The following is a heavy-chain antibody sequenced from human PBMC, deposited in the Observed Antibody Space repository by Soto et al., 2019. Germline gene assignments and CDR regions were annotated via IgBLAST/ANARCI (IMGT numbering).Heavy chain of an antibody. CDR3: ARDSGGYSSSWSQSYYFDY. D-gene: IGHD6-13*01. CDR2: INAGNGNT. V-gene: IGHV1-3*01. CDR1: GYTFTSYA. Sequence: ASVKVSCKASGYTFTSYAIHWVRQAPRQRLEWMGWINAGNGNTKYSQKFQGRVTITRDTSASTAYMELSSLRSEDTAVYYCARDSGGYSSSWSQSYYFDYWGQGTLVTVSS. J-gene: IGHJ4*02.